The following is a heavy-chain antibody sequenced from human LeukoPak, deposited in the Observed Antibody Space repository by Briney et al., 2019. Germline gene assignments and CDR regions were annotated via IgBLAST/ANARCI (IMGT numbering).Heavy chain of an antibody. CDR3: ASNSSDRTGFDY. CDR2: IRYDGSNE. J-gene: IGHJ4*02. V-gene: IGHV3-30*02. D-gene: IGHD3-22*01. CDR1: GFTFSGYG. Sequence: TGGSLRLSCAASGFTFSGYGIHWVCQAPGKGLEWVAFIRYDGSNEYFADSVKGRFTISRDNSKNTLYLQMSSLRAEDTAVYYCASNSSDRTGFDYWGQGTLVTVSS.